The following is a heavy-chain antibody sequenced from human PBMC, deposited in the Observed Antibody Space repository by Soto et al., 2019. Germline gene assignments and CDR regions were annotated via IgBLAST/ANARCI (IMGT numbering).Heavy chain of an antibody. J-gene: IGHJ4*02. D-gene: IGHD2-2*01. CDR3: VKDLYRSSTMPCLDH. V-gene: IGHV3-23*01. CDR1: GSIFNNYG. CDR2: ISDSGDST. Sequence: GGSLRLSCKASGSIFNNYGMSWVRQAPGKGLEWVSGISDSGDSTYYADSMRGRFTISRDNSKNTLYLQMNSLRPEDTAMYYCVKDLYRSSTMPCLDHWGQGALVTVSS.